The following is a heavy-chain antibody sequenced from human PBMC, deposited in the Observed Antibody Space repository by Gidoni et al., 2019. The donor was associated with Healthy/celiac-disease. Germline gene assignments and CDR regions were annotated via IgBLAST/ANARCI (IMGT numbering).Heavy chain of an antibody. V-gene: IGHV3-30-3*01. J-gene: IGHJ4*02. Sequence: QVQLVEPGGGVVQPGRSLRLSCAASGFTLRRYAMHWVRQAPGKGLEWVAVISYDGSNKYYADSVKGRFTISRDNSKNTLYLQMNSLRAEDTAVYYCARDQYLRWELLSYFDYWGQGTLVTVSS. D-gene: IGHD1-26*01. CDR3: ARDQYLRWELLSYFDY. CDR1: GFTLRRYA. CDR2: ISYDGSNK.